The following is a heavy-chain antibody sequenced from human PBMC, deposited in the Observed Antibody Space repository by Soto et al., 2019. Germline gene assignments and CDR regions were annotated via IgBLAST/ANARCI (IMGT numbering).Heavy chain of an antibody. Sequence: QLQLQESGPGLVKPSETLSLTCTVSGGSISSSSYYWGWIRQPPGKGLEWIGSIYYSGSTYYNPSLKSRVTISVDTSKNQFSLKLSSVTAADTAVYYCARGRLGDSSSWIGFDYWGQGTLVTVSS. CDR3: ARGRLGDSSSWIGFDY. CDR1: GGSISSSSYY. V-gene: IGHV4-39*01. D-gene: IGHD6-13*01. J-gene: IGHJ4*02. CDR2: IYYSGST.